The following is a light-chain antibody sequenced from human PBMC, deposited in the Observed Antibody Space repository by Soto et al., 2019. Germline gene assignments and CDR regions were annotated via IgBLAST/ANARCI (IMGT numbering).Light chain of an antibody. J-gene: IGKJ1*01. Sequence: EIVLTQSPGTLSVSPGERATLSCRASQTISSNNLAWYQQKPGQAPSLLIYGTSSRATGIPDRFSGSGSGTDFNLTIRRLEPEESAIYYCQQYGSWTFGEGTKVEIK. V-gene: IGKV3-20*01. CDR2: GTS. CDR1: QTISSNN. CDR3: QQYGSWT.